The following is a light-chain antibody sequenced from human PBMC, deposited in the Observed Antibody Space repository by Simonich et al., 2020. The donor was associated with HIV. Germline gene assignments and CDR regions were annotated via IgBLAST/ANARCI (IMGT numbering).Light chain of an antibody. CDR1: QSIASN. CDR3: QQYNNWPSPFT. J-gene: IGKJ3*01. V-gene: IGKV3-15*01. Sequence: EIVMTQSPATLSVSPGERATLSCRASQSIASNLAWYQQKPGQAPRLLISGAASRATGVPARFSGSGFGTEFSLTISSMQSEDFAVYYCQQYNNWPSPFTFGPGTKVDIK. CDR2: GAA.